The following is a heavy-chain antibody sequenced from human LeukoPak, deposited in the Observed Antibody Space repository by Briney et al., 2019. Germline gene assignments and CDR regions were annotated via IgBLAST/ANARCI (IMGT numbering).Heavy chain of an antibody. J-gene: IGHJ1*01. CDR1: EFTFNNYW. CDR2: IKNDGKIT. V-gene: IGHV3-74*01. D-gene: IGHD3-3*02. CDR3: LLVILGGSSQH. Sequence: GGSLRLSCAASEFTFNNYWMHWVRQAPGKGLVWVSRIKNDGKITTYADSVKGRFTTSRDNAKNTFYLQMNSLRVEDTAVYYCLLVILGGSSQHWGQGTLVTVSS.